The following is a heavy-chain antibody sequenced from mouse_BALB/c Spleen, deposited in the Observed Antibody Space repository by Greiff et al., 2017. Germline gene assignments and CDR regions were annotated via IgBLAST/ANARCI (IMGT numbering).Heavy chain of an antibody. J-gene: IGHJ2*01. D-gene: IGHD1-1*02. CDR3: ARGSYSFDY. CDR1: GFTFSSFG. Sequence: EVKVVESGGGLVQPGGSRKLSCAASGFTFSSFGMHWVRQAPEKGLEWVAYISSGSSTIYYADTVKGRFTISRDNPKNTLFLQMTSLRSEDTAMYYCARGSYSFDYWGQGTTLTVSS. V-gene: IGHV5-17*02. CDR2: ISSGSSTI.